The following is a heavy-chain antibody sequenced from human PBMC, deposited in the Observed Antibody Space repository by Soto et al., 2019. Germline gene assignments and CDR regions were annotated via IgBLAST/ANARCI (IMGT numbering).Heavy chain of an antibody. Sequence: SQTLSLTCAISGDSVSSNSASWNWIRQSPSRGLEWLGRTYYRSKWYNDYAVSVKGRISINPDTSKNLFSLQLNSVTPEDTAVYYCARDRKGGFVMDVWGQGTTVTVYS. CDR1: GDSVSSNSAS. CDR2: TYYRSKWYN. V-gene: IGHV6-1*01. D-gene: IGHD3-16*01. CDR3: ARDRKGGFVMDV. J-gene: IGHJ6*02.